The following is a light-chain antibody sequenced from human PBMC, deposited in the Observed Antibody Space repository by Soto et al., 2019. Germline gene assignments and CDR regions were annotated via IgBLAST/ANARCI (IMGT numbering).Light chain of an antibody. Sequence: EIVMTQSPGTLSVSPGERATLSCRASQSVSSNLAWYQQKPGQAPRLLIYYASTRDTGVPARFSGSGSGTDFTLTISSLQSEDFAVYYCQQYHNWPPSWTFGQGTKVDIK. J-gene: IGKJ1*01. CDR2: YAS. V-gene: IGKV3-15*01. CDR3: QQYHNWPPSWT. CDR1: QSVSSN.